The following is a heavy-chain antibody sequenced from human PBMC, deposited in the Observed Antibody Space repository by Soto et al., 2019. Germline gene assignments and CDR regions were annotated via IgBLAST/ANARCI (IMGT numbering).Heavy chain of an antibody. Sequence: SETLSLTCTVSGDSSVSSSSYYWGWIRQPPGKGLEWIGSIYYTGNTCYSPSFRSRLTISVDTSKSQFSLKLRSVTAADTATYYCASEVSSTDGMDVWGKGTTVTVS. D-gene: IGHD2-15*01. CDR3: ASEVSSTDGMDV. CDR2: IYYTGNT. J-gene: IGHJ6*04. CDR1: GDSSVSSSSYY. V-gene: IGHV4-39*01.